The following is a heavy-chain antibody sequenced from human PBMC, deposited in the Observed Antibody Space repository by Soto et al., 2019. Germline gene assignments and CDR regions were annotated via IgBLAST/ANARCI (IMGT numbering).Heavy chain of an antibody. V-gene: IGHV3-23*01. J-gene: IGHJ5*02. CDR3: AKGNYGDYGGFDP. Sequence: EVQMLESGGGLVQPGGSLRLSCAASGFSFSSFAMTWVRQAPGKGLEWVSTIISTGVSTYYADSAKGRFTISRANSKNTLYLKMNSLRGEDTAVYYCAKGNYGDYGGFDPWGQGTLVTVSS. CDR2: IISTGVST. CDR1: GFSFSSFA. D-gene: IGHD4-17*01.